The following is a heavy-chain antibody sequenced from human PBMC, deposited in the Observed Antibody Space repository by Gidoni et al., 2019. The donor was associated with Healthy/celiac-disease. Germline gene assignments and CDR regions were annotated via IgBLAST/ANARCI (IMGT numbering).Heavy chain of an antibody. J-gene: IGHJ6*03. CDR2: IRSKAYGGTT. CDR3: TRVSPPRFNYYYMDV. V-gene: IGHV3-49*04. CDR1: GFTFGDYA. Sequence: EVQLVESGGGLVQPGRSLRLSCTASGFTFGDYAMSWVRQAPGKGLEWVGFIRSKAYGGTTEYAASVKGRFTISRDDSKSIAYLQMNSLKTEDTAVYYCTRVSPPRFNYYYMDVWGKGTTVTVSS.